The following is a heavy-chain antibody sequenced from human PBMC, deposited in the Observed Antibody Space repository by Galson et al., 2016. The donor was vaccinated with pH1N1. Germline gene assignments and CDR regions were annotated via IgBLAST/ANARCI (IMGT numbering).Heavy chain of an antibody. V-gene: IGHV5-51*01. CDR3: ARLSRYCNGGSCFAFDY. CDR2: IYPGDSNI. J-gene: IGHJ4*02. CDR1: GYSFTSYW. D-gene: IGHD2-15*01. Sequence: QSGAEVKKPGESLKISCKDSGYSFTSYWIGWVRQMPGKGLEWMGIIYPGDSNIIYSPYFQGQVTVSADKSITTAYLQWSSLKASDSGMYYCARLSRYCNGGSCFAFDYWGQGALGSVSS.